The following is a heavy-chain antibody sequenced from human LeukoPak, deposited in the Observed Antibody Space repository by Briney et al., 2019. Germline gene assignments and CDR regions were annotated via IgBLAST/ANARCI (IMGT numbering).Heavy chain of an antibody. CDR2: ISSSSSYI. J-gene: IGHJ6*03. D-gene: IGHD1-26*01. CDR1: GFTFSRYT. Sequence: GGSLRLSCAASGFTFSRYTMKWVRQAPGKGLEWVSSISSSSSYIYYADSVKGRFTISRDNAKNSLYLQMNSLRAEDTAVYFCARATWDPNYYYYMDVWGKGTTVTISS. V-gene: IGHV3-21*01. CDR3: ARATWDPNYYYYMDV.